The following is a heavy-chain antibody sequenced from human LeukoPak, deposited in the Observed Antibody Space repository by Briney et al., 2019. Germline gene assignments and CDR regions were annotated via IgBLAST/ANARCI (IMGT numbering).Heavy chain of an antibody. CDR2: ISYDGSNK. D-gene: IGHD2-15*01. Sequence: GGFLRLSCAASGFTFSSYGMHWVRQAPGKGLEWVAVISYDGSNKYYADSVKGRFTISRDNSKNTVYLQMDSLRTDDTAVYYCVYCSGGNCFYAVRGWTYWGQGTLVTVSS. CDR1: GFTFSSYG. CDR3: VYCSGGNCFYAVRGWTY. J-gene: IGHJ4*02. V-gene: IGHV3-30*03.